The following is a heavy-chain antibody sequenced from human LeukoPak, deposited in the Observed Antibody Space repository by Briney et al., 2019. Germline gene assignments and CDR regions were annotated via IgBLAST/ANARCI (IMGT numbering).Heavy chain of an antibody. Sequence: SETLSLTCAVYGGSFSGYYWSWIRQPPGKGLEWIGEINHSGSTNYNPSLKSRVTISVDTSKNQFSLKLSSVTAADTAVYYCARGARSSSWSYYYYYGMDVWGQGTTVTVSS. CDR3: ARGARSSSWSYYYYYGMDV. CDR1: GGSFSGYY. J-gene: IGHJ6*02. V-gene: IGHV4-34*01. D-gene: IGHD6-13*01. CDR2: INHSGST.